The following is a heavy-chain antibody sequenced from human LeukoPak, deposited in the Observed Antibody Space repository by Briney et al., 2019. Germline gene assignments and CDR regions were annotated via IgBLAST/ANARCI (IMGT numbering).Heavy chain of an antibody. V-gene: IGHV6-1*01. CDR1: GDSVSSNSVA. CDR3: ARDHDYGDCGTYEDY. Sequence: SQTLSLTCAISGDSVSSNSVAWNWVRQSPSRGLEWLGRTYYRSRWYNDYAVSVKSRITINPDTSENQFSLQLNSVTPEDTAVYYCARDHDYGDCGTYEDYWGQGTLVTVSS. CDR2: TYYRSRWYN. D-gene: IGHD4-17*01. J-gene: IGHJ4*02.